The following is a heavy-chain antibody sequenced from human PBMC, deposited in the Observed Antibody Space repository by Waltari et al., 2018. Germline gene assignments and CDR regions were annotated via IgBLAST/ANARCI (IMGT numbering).Heavy chain of an antibody. CDR1: GGSFSGYY. CDR3: ARGGPIAARLFDY. CDR2: LKHSGST. J-gene: IGHJ4*02. D-gene: IGHD6-6*01. Sequence: QVQLQQWGAGLLKPSETLSLTCAVHGGSFSGYYWIGIRQPPGKGLEWIGELKHSGSTNYNPSLKSRVTISVDTSKNQFSLKLSSVTAADTAVYYCARGGPIAARLFDYWGQGTLVTVSS. V-gene: IGHV4-34*01.